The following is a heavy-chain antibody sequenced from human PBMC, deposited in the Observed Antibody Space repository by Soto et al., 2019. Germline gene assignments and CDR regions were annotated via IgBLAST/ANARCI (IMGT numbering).Heavy chain of an antibody. V-gene: IGHV3-7*01. CDR3: ARDKNVGYSGYDSYYYYGMDV. CDR1: GFTFSSYW. CDR2: IKQDGSEK. Sequence: VGSLRLSCAASGFTFSSYWMSWVRQAPGKGLEWVANIKQDGSEKYYVDSVKGRFTISRDNAKNSLYLQMNSLRAEDTAVYYCARDKNVGYSGYDSYYYYGMDVWGQGTTVTVSS. J-gene: IGHJ6*02. D-gene: IGHD5-12*01.